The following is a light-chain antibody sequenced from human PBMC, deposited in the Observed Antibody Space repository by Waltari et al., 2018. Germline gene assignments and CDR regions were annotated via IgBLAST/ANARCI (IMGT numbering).Light chain of an antibody. V-gene: IGLV2-14*03. CDR3: SSFSSGSTPVV. CDR1: SSYVGSYKF. CDR2: NVS. J-gene: IGLJ2*01. Sequence: QSVLTQPAPVSGAPGQSITISCTGTSSYVGSYKFVSWYQQHPGKAPKLIIFNVSNRPSGVSNRFSGSKSGNTASLTISGLQAEDEADFYCSSFSSGSTPVVFGGGTMLTVL.